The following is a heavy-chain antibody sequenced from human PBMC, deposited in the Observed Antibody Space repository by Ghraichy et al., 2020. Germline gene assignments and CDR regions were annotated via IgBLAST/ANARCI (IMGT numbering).Heavy chain of an antibody. D-gene: IGHD5-24*01. V-gene: IGHV3-72*01. CDR1: GFSSSDHY. CDR3: VGTSAINYSFDY. Sequence: GGSLRLSCAASGFSSSDHYMDWVRQAPGKGLEWVVRTRNKANSYSTEYAASVKGRFTISRDDSKNTLFLQMNSLKTEDTAVYYCVGTSAINYSFDYWGQGTLVTVSS. CDR2: TRNKANSYST. J-gene: IGHJ4*02.